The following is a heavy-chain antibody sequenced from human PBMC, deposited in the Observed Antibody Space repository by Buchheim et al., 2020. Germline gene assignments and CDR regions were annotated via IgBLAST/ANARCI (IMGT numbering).Heavy chain of an antibody. J-gene: IGHJ4*02. Sequence: EVQLLESGGGLVQPGGSLRLSCAASGFTFSSYAMSWVRQAPGKGLEWVSAISGSGGSTYYADSVKGRLTISRDNSKTTLSLQMNSLRVEDTAVYYCAKGFDMATLLTNFDYWGQGTL. CDR2: ISGSGGST. V-gene: IGHV3-23*01. CDR3: AKGFDMATLLTNFDY. D-gene: IGHD5-24*01. CDR1: GFTFSSYA.